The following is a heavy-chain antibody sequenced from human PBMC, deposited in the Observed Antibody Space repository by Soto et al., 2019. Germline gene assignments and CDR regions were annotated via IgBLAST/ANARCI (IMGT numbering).Heavy chain of an antibody. V-gene: IGHV1-3*01. J-gene: IGHJ5*02. Sequence: VSVKVSCKASGYTFTSYAMHWVRQAPGQRLEWMGWINAGNGNTKYSQKFQGRVTITRDTSASTAYMELSSLRSEDTAVYYCARSDIVVVVAADNWFDPWGQGTLVTVSS. D-gene: IGHD2-15*01. CDR1: GYTFTSYA. CDR2: INAGNGNT. CDR3: ARSDIVVVVAADNWFDP.